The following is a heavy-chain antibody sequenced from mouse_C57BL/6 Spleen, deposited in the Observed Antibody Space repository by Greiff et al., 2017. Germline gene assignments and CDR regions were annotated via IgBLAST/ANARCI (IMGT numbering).Heavy chain of an antibody. J-gene: IGHJ4*01. Sequence: EVQLVESGPELVKPGASVKISCKASGYSFTDYNMNWVKQSNGKSLEWIGVINPNYGTTSYNQKFKGKATLTVDQSSSTAYMQLNSLTSEDSAVYYCARKGYYCSSPGNAMDFCGEGTTFAVS. CDR2: INPNYGTT. D-gene: IGHD1-1*01. CDR3: ARKGYYCSSPGNAMDF. CDR1: GYSFTDYN. V-gene: IGHV1-39*01.